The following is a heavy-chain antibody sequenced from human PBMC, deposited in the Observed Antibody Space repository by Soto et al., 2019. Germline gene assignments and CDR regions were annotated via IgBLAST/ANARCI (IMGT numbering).Heavy chain of an antibody. D-gene: IGHD3-9*01. Sequence: EVQLVESGGGLVQPGGPRRLPGADSGLSFSSYGRHWVRQGQGKGLVWVSRINTDGSSTNYADSVKGRFTISRDNAKNTLYLQMNSLRAEDTAVYYCARSPGGYYIDWGQGTMVTVSS. V-gene: IGHV3-74*01. CDR2: INTDGSST. CDR3: ARSPGGYYID. CDR1: GLSFSSYG. J-gene: IGHJ3*01.